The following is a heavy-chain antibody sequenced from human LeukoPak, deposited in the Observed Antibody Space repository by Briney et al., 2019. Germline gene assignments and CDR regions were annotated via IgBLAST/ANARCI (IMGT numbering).Heavy chain of an antibody. CDR2: INTEGSST. D-gene: IGHD1-26*01. Sequence: TGGSLRLSCAASGFTFSSYWMHWVRQAPGKGLVWVSRINTEGSSTSYADSVKGRFTISRDNAKNTLFLQMNSLRAEDTAVYYCARVKGYRRLVGATHRGWFDPWGQGTLVTVSS. J-gene: IGHJ5*02. CDR1: GFTFSSYW. V-gene: IGHV3-74*01. CDR3: ARVKGYRRLVGATHRGWFDP.